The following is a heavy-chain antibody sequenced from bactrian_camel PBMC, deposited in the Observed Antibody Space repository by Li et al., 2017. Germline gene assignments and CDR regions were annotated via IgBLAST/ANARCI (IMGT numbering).Heavy chain of an antibody. J-gene: IGHJ7*01. V-gene: IGHV3S1*01. D-gene: IGHD2*01. Sequence: QLVESGGGSVQAGGSLRLTCTASATIYTGNCIGWFRQVPGKEREDVAAIYSGGGQTNYAASVKGRFTISQDNAKKTLYLQLNSLKTEDTAMYYCAKDKTGVNSNGYYYTPRYYGMDYWGKGTQVTVS. CDR1: ATIYTGNC. CDR2: IYSGGGQT.